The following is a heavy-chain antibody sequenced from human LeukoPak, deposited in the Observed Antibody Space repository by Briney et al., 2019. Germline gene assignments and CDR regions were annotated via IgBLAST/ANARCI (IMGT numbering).Heavy chain of an antibody. Sequence: SETLSLTCTVSGGSITTYYWSWIRQPPGKGLEWIGYIFYSGTTNYNPSLESRVTISVDTSKNQFSLRLSSVTAADTAVYYCARQNWSDKGFFDYWGQGTLVTVSS. J-gene: IGHJ4*02. CDR2: IFYSGTT. CDR1: GGSITTYY. CDR3: ARQNWSDKGFFDY. V-gene: IGHV4-59*01. D-gene: IGHD1-1*01.